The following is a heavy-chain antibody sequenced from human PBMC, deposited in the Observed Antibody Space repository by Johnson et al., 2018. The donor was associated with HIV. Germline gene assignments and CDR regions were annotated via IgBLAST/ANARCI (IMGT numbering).Heavy chain of an antibody. CDR2: ISYDGSNK. CDR1: GFTFDDYA. Sequence: VQLVESGGGLVQPGRSLRLSCAASGFTFDDYAIHWVRQAPGKGLEWVAVISYDGSNKYYADSVKGRFTISRDNSKNTLYLQMNSLRAGDTAVYYCARETDSYGYWGAFDIWGQGTMVTVSS. CDR3: ARETDSYGYWGAFDI. J-gene: IGHJ3*02. D-gene: IGHD5-18*01. V-gene: IGHV3-30*14.